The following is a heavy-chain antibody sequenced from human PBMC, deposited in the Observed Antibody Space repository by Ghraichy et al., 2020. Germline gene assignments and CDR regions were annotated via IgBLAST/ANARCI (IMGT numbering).Heavy chain of an antibody. CDR3: ARLDSSWYYFDY. Sequence: SETLSLTCTVSGGSISSSSYYWGWIRQPPGKGLEWIGSIYYSGSTYYNPSLKSRVTISVDTSKNQFSLKLSPVTAADTAVYYCARLDSSWYYFDYWGQGTLVTVSS. CDR1: GGSISSSSYY. V-gene: IGHV4-39*01. CDR2: IYYSGST. J-gene: IGHJ4*02. D-gene: IGHD6-13*01.